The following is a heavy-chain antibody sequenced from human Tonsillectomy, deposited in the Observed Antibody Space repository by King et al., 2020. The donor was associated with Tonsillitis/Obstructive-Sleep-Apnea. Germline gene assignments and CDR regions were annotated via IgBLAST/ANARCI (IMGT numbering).Heavy chain of an antibody. CDR3: AKETAFKSFGVVHDAFDI. V-gene: IGHV3-23*04. CDR2: ISGSGGST. Sequence: VQLVESGGGLVQPGGSLRLSCAASGFIFSSYAMSWVRQAPGKGLEWVSGISGSGGSTYYADSVKGRFTISRDNSKNTLYLQMNSLRAEDTAVYYCAKETAFKSFGVVHDAFDIWGQGTMVTVSS. D-gene: IGHD3-3*01. J-gene: IGHJ3*02. CDR1: GFIFSSYA.